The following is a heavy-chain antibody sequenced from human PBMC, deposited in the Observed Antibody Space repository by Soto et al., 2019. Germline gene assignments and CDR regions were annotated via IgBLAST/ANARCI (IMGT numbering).Heavy chain of an antibody. CDR3: AGSVVVADTMNYFDY. Sequence: GESLKTSRKGPGYSFSNYWIAWVRQMPGKGLEWMGIIFPADSDTKYTPPHQGQVPISADKPITTPSLQGSSLNAADTAVYHCAGSVVVADTMNYFDYWGQGSLVTVSS. CDR1: GYSFSNYW. CDR2: IFPADSDT. V-gene: IGHV5-51*01. D-gene: IGHD2-15*01. J-gene: IGHJ4*02.